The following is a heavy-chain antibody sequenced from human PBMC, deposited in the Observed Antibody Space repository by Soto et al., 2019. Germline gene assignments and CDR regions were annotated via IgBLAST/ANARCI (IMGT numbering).Heavy chain of an antibody. CDR2: ISAYNGNT. CDR3: ARGGTPIDY. Sequence: QVQLVQSGAEVKKPGASVKVSCKTSGYTFTNFGLSWVRQAPGQGLEWMGWISAYNGNTNYAQNFQGRFPMTTDTSTSTAYMELRSRRSGATAGYYCARGGTPIDYWCQGTLVTVSS. J-gene: IGHJ4*02. V-gene: IGHV1-18*01. CDR1: GYTFTNFG. D-gene: IGHD3-16*01.